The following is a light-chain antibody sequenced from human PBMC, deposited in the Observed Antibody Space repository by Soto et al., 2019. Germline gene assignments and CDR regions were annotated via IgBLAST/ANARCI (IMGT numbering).Light chain of an antibody. V-gene: IGKV3-15*01. Sequence: EIVMTQSPATLSVSPGERATLSCRASQSVSNNLAWYQWKPGQAPRLLIYGASTRATGTPARFSGSGSGTEFTLTISSLQSEDFAVYYCQQYNNWPPMYTFGQGTKLEIK. CDR3: QQYNNWPPMYT. J-gene: IGKJ2*01. CDR1: QSVSNN. CDR2: GAS.